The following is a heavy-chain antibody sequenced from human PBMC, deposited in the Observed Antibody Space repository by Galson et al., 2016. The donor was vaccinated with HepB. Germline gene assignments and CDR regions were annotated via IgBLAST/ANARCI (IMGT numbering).Heavy chain of an antibody. CDR2: INAGYGNT. V-gene: IGHV1-3*01. CDR1: GYTFTSYT. J-gene: IGHJ4*02. D-gene: IGHD2-21*01. CDR3: AREIAWKRNFDS. Sequence: CKASGYTFTSYTIHWVRQAPGKRLRWMGWINAGYGNTNYSKNFQGRVTITRDTSATTAYMELSSLRSEDTAVYYCAREIAWKRNFDSWGQGTLVTVSS.